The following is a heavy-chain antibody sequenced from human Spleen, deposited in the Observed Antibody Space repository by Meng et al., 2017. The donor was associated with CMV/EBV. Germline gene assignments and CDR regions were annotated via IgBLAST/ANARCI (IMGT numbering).Heavy chain of an antibody. D-gene: IGHD3-3*01. J-gene: IGHJ6*02. CDR3: AREGVNYDFWSGYHYYYYGMDV. Sequence: GRSLRLSCAASGFTFSSYAMHWVRQAPGKGLEYVSAISSNGGSTYYADSVKGRFTISRDNSKNTLYLQMGSLRAEDMAVYYCAREGVNYDFWSGYHYYYYGMDVWGQGTTVTVSS. CDR1: GFTFSSYA. V-gene: IGHV3-64*02. CDR2: ISSNGGST.